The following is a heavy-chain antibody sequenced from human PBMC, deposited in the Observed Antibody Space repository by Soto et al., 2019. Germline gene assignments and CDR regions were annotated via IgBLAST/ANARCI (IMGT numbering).Heavy chain of an antibody. CDR2: ISDDGHHK. CDR1: GVRLKHYA. Sequence: GVSLPLSFSAYGVRLKHYAVHSVRQAAGKGLEWVAVISDDGHHKYYADSVKGRFTISRDNSKNTLYLQMNSLRLEDTAVYYCARGLVVVVNRDWFDPWGQGTPVTVSS. J-gene: IGHJ5*02. D-gene: IGHD3-22*01. V-gene: IGHV3-30-3*01. CDR3: ARGLVVVVNRDWFDP.